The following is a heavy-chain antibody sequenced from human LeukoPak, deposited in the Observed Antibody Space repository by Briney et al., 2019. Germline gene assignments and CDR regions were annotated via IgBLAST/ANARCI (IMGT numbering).Heavy chain of an antibody. CDR1: GGSISSYY. D-gene: IGHD3-9*01. V-gene: IGHV4-59*01. CDR3: ARGRPHYYDILTGYIEAYYFDY. Sequence: SETLSLTCTVSGGSISSYYWSWIRQPPGKGLEWTGYIYYSGSTNYNPSLKSRVTISVDTSKNQFSLKLSSVTAADTAVYYCARGRPHYYDILTGYIEAYYFDYWGQGTLVTVSS. J-gene: IGHJ4*02. CDR2: IYYSGST.